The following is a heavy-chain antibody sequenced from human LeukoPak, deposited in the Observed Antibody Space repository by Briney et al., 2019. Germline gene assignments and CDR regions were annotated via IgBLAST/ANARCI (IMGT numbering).Heavy chain of an antibody. CDR2: IYYSGST. J-gene: IGHJ4*02. V-gene: IGHV4-59*01. D-gene: IGHD6-6*01. Sequence: SETLSLTCTVSSGSISSYYWSWIRHPPGKGLGWIGYIYYSGSTNYNPSLKSRVTIPVDTSKNQFSLKLSSVTAADTAVYYCARVDSSSGYFDYWGQGTLVTVSS. CDR1: SGSISSYY. CDR3: ARVDSSSGYFDY.